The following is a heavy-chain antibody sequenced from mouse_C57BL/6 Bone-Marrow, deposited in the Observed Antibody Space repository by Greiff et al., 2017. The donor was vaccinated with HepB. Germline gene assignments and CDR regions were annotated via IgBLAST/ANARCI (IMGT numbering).Heavy chain of an antibody. J-gene: IGHJ1*03. CDR2: IDPSDSET. Sequence: QVHVKQPGAELVRPGSSVKLSCKASGYTFTSYWMHWVKQRPIQGLEWIGNIDPSDSETHYNQKFKDKATLTVDKSSSTAYMQLSSLTSEDSAVYYSASPLCYGSSRWYFDVWGTETTVTCAS. CDR1: GYTFTSYW. V-gene: IGHV1-52*01. D-gene: IGHD1-1*01. CDR3: ASPLCYGSSRWYFDV.